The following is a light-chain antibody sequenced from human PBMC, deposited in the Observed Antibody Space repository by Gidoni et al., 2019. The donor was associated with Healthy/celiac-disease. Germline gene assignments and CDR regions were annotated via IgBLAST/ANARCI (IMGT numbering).Light chain of an antibody. CDR2: DVS. CDR1: SSEVGGYKY. V-gene: IGLV2-14*01. CDR3: SSYTSSSPWV. Sequence: QSALTQPAHLSGSPGQSNTISCTGTSSEVGGYKYVSWYQKHPVKAPKLMIYDVSKWPSGVSNRFSGSKSGNTASLTISGLQAEDESDYYCSSYTSSSPWVFGGGTKLTVL. J-gene: IGLJ3*02.